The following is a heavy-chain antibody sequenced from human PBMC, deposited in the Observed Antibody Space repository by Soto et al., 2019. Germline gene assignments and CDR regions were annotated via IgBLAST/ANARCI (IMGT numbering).Heavy chain of an antibody. D-gene: IGHD6-13*01. J-gene: IGHJ4*02. Sequence: QVQLVESGGGVVQPGRSLRLSCAASGFTFSSYAMHWLRQAAGKGLEWVAVISYDRSNKYYADSVKGRFTISRDNSKHTRYLPMNSLRAEETDVYYCARGGYDSSSWYVDYWGQGTLVTVSS. CDR3: ARGGYDSSSWYVDY. V-gene: IGHV3-30-3*01. CDR2: ISYDRSNK. CDR1: GFTFSSYA.